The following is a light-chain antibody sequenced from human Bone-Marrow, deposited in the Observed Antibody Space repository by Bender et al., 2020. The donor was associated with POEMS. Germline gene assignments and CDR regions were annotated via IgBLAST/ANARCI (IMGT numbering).Light chain of an antibody. CDR1: SSDVGSYNL. V-gene: IGLV2-23*02. Sequence: QSALTQPASVSGSPGQSITISCTGTSSDVGSYNLVSWYQQYPGKAPKTMIYEVSKRPSGVSNRFSGSKSDNTASLTISGLQAEDEADYFCCSYAGNRPLVFGVGTKLTVL. J-gene: IGLJ3*02. CDR2: EVS. CDR3: CSYAGNRPLV.